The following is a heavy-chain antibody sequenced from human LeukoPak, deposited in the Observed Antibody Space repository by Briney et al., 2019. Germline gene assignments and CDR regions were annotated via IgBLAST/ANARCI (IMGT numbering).Heavy chain of an antibody. V-gene: IGHV3-23*01. J-gene: IGHJ4*02. D-gene: IGHD5-18*01. CDR2: IGNTET. CDR3: AKDWIQFNRVFDCFDS. CDR1: GFSFETNA. Sequence: GGSLRLSCATSGFSFETNAMSWVRQAPGKGLEWVATIGNTETFYADSVTGRFTISRDNYKNTVNLQMNRLRVEDTAIYYCAKDWIQFNRVFDCFDSWGQGTLVTVSS.